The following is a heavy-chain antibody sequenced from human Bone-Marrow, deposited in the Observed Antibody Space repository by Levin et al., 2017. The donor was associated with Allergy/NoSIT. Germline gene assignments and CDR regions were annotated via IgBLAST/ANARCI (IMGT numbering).Heavy chain of an antibody. CDR2: VKQDGSDK. V-gene: IGHV3-7*03. Sequence: GESLKISCAASGFSFSSHWMSWVRQAPGKGLEWVATVKQDGSDKYYVDSVKGRFTISRDNAKNSLYLQMNNLRAEDTAVYYCARFCSGGSCYPTYYYYYMDVWGKGTTVTVSS. CDR3: ARFCSGGSCYPTYYYYYMDV. CDR1: GFSFSSHW. J-gene: IGHJ6*03. D-gene: IGHD2-15*01.